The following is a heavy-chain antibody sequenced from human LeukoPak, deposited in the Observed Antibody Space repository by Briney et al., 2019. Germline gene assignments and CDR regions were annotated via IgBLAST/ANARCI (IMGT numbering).Heavy chain of an antibody. V-gene: IGHV3-7*01. J-gene: IGHJ4*02. CDR3: ARWNNVIIPIAPFDY. CDR2: VKQDAYET. Sequence: GGSLRLSCAASGFTFSSYWMSWVRQAPGKGLEWVASVKQDAYETFYVDSVKGRFTISRDNAKSSLSLQMNSLRAEDTAVYCCARWNNVIIPIAPFDYWGQGTLVTVSS. D-gene: IGHD2/OR15-2a*01. CDR1: GFTFSSYW.